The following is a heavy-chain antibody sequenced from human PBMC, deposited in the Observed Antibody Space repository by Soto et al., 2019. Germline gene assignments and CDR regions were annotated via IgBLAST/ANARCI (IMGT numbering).Heavy chain of an antibody. CDR2: IYHSGST. D-gene: IGHD2-15*01. Sequence: SETLSLTWAVSGGSISSGGYSWSWIRQPPGKGLEWIGYIYHSGSTYYNPSLKSRVTISVDRSKNQFSLKLSSVTAADTAVYYCARCRSGWVSWFDPWGQGTLVTVSS. V-gene: IGHV4-30-2*01. CDR1: GGSISSGGYS. CDR3: ARCRSGWVSWFDP. J-gene: IGHJ5*02.